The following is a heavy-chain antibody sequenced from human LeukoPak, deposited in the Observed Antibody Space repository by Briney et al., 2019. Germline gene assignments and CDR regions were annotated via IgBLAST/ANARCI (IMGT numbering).Heavy chain of an antibody. V-gene: IGHV4-59*11. CDR3: ARHPTYYDIMTGYYKSGAFDI. D-gene: IGHD3-9*01. J-gene: IGHJ3*02. CDR1: GGSISSHY. Sequence: SETLSLTCTVSGGSISSHYWSWIRQPPGKGLEWIGYIYYSGSTNYNPSLKSRVTISVDTSKNQFSLKLSSVTAADTAVYYCARHPTYYDIMTGYYKSGAFDIWGQGTMVTVSS. CDR2: IYYSGST.